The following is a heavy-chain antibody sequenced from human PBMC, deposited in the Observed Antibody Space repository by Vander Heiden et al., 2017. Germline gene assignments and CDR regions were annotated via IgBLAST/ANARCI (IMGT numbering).Heavy chain of an antibody. CDR1: GDSVSSNSGS. V-gene: IGHV6-1*01. J-gene: IGHJ4*02. D-gene: IGHD1-26*01. CDR2: TYYWSKWYT. CDR3: ARQYSWNSFDY. Sequence: QVQLQESGPGLVKTSQTLQLTCVITGDSVSSNSGSGNWIRQSPSRGLEWLARTYYWSKWYTDYADSVKSRITINPDTSKNQFSLQLNSVTPEDTAVYYCARQYSWNSFDYWGQGTLVTVSS.